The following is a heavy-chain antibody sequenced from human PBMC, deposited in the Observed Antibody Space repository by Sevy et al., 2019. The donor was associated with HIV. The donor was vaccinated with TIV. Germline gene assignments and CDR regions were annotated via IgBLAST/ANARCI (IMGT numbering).Heavy chain of an antibody. CDR2: ISAYNGHT. CDR3: ARLEASGSGWYGNGMDV. D-gene: IGHD6-19*01. Sequence: ASVKVSCKASGYPLSTYAISWVRQAPGQGLECMGWISAYNGHTKYAQSLQDRVTMTTDTSTSTAYMELRSLRSDDTAVYYCARLEASGSGWYGNGMDVWGQGTTVTVSS. J-gene: IGHJ6*02. CDR1: GYPLSTYA. V-gene: IGHV1-18*01.